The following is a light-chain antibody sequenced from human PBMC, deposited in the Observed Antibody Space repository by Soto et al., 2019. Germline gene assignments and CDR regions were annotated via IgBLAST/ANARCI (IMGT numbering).Light chain of an antibody. CDR3: QTWDTGARVV. CDR2: LSSDGSH. J-gene: IGLJ2*01. CDR1: SGHSSYA. V-gene: IGLV4-69*01. Sequence: QPVLTQSPSASASLGASVKLTCTLSSGHSSYAIAWHQQQPEKGPRYLMKLSSDGSHSKGDGIPDRFSGSSSGAERYLTISRLPSEDEADYYCQTWDTGARVVFGGGTKVTVL.